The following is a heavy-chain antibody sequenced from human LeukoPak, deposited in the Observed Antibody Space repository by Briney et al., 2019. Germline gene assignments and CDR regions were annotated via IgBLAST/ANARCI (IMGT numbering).Heavy chain of an antibody. Sequence: GASVKDSCKASGYTFTTYYMHWVRQAPGQGLEWMGIINPSGGSTSYAQKFQDRVTMTRDTYTSTVYIELSNLRSDDTTVYYCVRESRISMDRGVGPPYFDYWGQGTLVTVSS. J-gene: IGHJ4*02. V-gene: IGHV1-46*01. CDR2: INPSGGST. D-gene: IGHD3-10*01. CDR3: VRESRISMDRGVGPPYFDY. CDR1: GYTFTTYY.